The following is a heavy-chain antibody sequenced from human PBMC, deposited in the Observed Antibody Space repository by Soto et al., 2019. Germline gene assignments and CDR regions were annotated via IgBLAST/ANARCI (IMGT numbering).Heavy chain of an antibody. D-gene: IGHD6-13*01. J-gene: IGHJ1*01. V-gene: IGHV3-9*01. CDR2: INWNSGSI. CDR1: GFTFDDYA. CDR3: VKDESINWYSGHFRH. Sequence: GGSLRLSCAASGFTFDDYAMHWVRQVPGKGLEWVSGINWNSGSIGYGDSAKGRFAISRDNAKNSLHLQMNSLSAEDTAFYYCVKDESINWYSGHFRHWGQGTLVTVSS.